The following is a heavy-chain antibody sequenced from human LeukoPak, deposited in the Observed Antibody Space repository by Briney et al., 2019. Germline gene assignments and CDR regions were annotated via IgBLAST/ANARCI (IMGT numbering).Heavy chain of an antibody. CDR1: GGSISSGGYY. D-gene: IGHD6-13*01. CDR2: IYYSGST. V-gene: IGHV4-31*03. Sequence: PSETLSLTCTVSGGSISSGGYYWSWIRQHPGKGLEWIGYIYYSGSTYYDPSLKSRVTISVDTSKNQFSLKLSSVTAADTAVYYCARAQHRKDWFDPWGQGTLVTVS. CDR3: ARAQHRKDWFDP. J-gene: IGHJ5*02.